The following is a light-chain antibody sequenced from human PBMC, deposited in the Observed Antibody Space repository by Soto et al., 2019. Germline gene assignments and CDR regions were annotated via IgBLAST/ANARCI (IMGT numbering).Light chain of an antibody. J-gene: IGKJ4*01. CDR3: QQRKNWPLT. Sequence: EIVLTQSPATLSLSPGERATLSCRASQTIDNYLHWYQQKPGQAPRLLIYDAFYRAAGVPARFSGVGSGTDFTLTISSLAPEDFAFYYCQQRKNWPLTFGGGTRVEI. CDR2: DAF. V-gene: IGKV3-11*01. CDR1: QTIDNY.